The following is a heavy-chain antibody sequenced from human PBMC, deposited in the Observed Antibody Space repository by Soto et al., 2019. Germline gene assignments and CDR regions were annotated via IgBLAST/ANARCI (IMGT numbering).Heavy chain of an antibody. CDR3: ARDYFSGWLVPHNWFDP. CDR1: GFTFSSYW. Sequence: GGSLRLSCAASGFTFSSYWMSWVRQAPGKGLEWVANIKQDGTEKYYGDSVKGRFTISRDNAKNSLYLQMNSLRAEDTAVYYCARDYFSGWLVPHNWFDPWGQGTLVTVSS. V-gene: IGHV3-7*01. D-gene: IGHD6-19*01. CDR2: IKQDGTEK. J-gene: IGHJ5*02.